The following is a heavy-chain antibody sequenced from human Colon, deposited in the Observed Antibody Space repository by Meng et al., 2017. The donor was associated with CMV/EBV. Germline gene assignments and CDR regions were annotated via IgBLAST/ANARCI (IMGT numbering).Heavy chain of an antibody. CDR1: GISFSGYA. V-gene: IGHV3-23*03. D-gene: IGHD3-10*01. J-gene: IGHJ3*02. CDR3: AKCITDCLTRAFEM. CDR2: IYNGDSNT. Sequence: GESLKISCAVSGISFSGYAVSWVRQAPGKGLEWVSIIYNGDSNTFYADSVKGRFTISRDDSKSTVYLQLNSLRAEDTAIYYCAKCITDCLTRAFEMWGQGTMVTVSS.